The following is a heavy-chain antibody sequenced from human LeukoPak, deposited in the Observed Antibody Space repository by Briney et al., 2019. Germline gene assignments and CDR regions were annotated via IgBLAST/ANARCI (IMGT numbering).Heavy chain of an antibody. D-gene: IGHD1-26*01. V-gene: IGHV1-46*01. CDR1: GYTFGTHW. Sequence: ASVKVSCKASGYTFGTHWMHWVRQAPGQGLEWMGIINPSGDFRSYAQKFQGRVTVTRDMSTRTVYMELSDLEPEDTAVYYCARDYPGEWEQLAGWWFDPWGQGTLVIVSS. J-gene: IGHJ5*02. CDR2: INPSGDFR. CDR3: ARDYPGEWEQLAGWWFDP.